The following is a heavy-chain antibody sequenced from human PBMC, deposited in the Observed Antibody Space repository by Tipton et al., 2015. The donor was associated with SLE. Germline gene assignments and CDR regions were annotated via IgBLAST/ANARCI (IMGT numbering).Heavy chain of an antibody. CDR1: GGPISSYY. CDR3: ARVACSGGSCYSGYDAFDI. J-gene: IGHJ3*02. D-gene: IGHD2-15*01. Sequence: TLSLTCTVSGGPISSYYWSWIRQPPGKGLEWIGYIYYSGSTNYNPSLKSRVTISVDTSRNQFSLKLSSVTAADTAVYYCARVACSGGSCYSGYDAFDIWGQGTMVTVSS. V-gene: IGHV4-59*01. CDR2: IYYSGST.